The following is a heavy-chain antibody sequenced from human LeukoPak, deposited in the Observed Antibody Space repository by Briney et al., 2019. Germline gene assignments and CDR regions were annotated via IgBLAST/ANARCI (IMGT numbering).Heavy chain of an antibody. D-gene: IGHD3-10*01. CDR1: GYTFTSYA. V-gene: IGHV1-3*03. J-gene: IGHJ6*03. CDR2: INAGNGNT. Sequence: ASVKVSCKASGYTFTSYAMHWVRQAPGQRLEWMGWINAGNGNTKYSHKFQDRITITSDTSATTAYMELSNLRSEDMALYYCARGRGPPNTNRDFYYYYYMDVWGTGTTVTVSS. CDR3: ARGRGPPNTNRDFYYYYYMDV.